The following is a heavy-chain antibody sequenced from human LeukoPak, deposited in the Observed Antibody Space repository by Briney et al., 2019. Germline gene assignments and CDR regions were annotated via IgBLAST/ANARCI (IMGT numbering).Heavy chain of an antibody. Sequence: GGSLRLSCAASGFTFSSYAMHWVRQAPGKGLEWVAVISYDGSNKYYADSVKGRFTISRDNSKNTLYLQMNSLRAEDTAVYYCARGRRLINWFDPWGQGTLDTVSS. J-gene: IGHJ5*02. V-gene: IGHV3-30-3*01. D-gene: IGHD5-24*01. CDR3: ARGRRLINWFDP. CDR2: ISYDGSNK. CDR1: GFTFSSYA.